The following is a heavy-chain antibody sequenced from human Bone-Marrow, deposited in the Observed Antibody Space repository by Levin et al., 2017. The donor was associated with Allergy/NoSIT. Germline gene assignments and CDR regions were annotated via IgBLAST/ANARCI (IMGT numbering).Heavy chain of an antibody. J-gene: IGHJ4*02. CDR2: MYSGGST. V-gene: IGHV3-66*04. Sequence: GESLKISCEVSEFNVRNNYMSWVRQAPGKGLEWVSFMYSGGSTHYAESVKGRFTISRDNTKNTLHLQMNSLRAEDTAVYYCVRRWQWGQGTLVTVS. D-gene: IGHD2-15*01. CDR3: VRRWQ. CDR1: EFNVRNNY.